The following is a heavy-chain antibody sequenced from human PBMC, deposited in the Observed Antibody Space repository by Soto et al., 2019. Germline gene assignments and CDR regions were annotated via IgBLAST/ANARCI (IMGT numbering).Heavy chain of an antibody. V-gene: IGHV4-39*02. CDR1: GDSITRSNFY. CDR3: ARHKTTMLTVVSAFDP. CDR2: IFYSGST. D-gene: IGHD3-22*01. Sequence: SETLSLTCTVSGDSITRSNFYWGWIRQPPGKGLEWLGSIFYSGSTFYNPALKSRVTFSVDTSKNHFSLKLSSVTAADTAVYYCARHKTTMLTVVSAFDPWGQGISVTVSS. J-gene: IGHJ5*02.